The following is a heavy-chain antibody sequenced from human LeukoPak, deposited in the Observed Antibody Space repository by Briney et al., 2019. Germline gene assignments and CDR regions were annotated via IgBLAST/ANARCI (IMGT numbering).Heavy chain of an antibody. CDR2: ISSSSRYI. J-gene: IGHJ4*02. CDR3: ARENHGSFDY. D-gene: IGHD1-14*01. V-gene: IGHV3-21*01. CDR1: GFSFSTWS. Sequence: GGSLRLSCAASGFSFSTWSVNWVRQAPGKALEWVSSISSSSRYIYYADSVKGRFTISRDNAKNSLYLQMNSLRVEDTAVYYCARENHGSFDYWGQGTLVTVSS.